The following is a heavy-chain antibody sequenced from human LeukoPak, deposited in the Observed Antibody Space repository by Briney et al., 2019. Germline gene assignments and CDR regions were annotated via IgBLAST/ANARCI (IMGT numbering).Heavy chain of an antibody. Sequence: SGGSLRLSCAASGFTFSGCSMNWVRQAPGKGLEWVSYISSSSSTISYADSVKGRFTVSRDNAKNSLYLQMNSLRDEDTAVYFCARGGYCGGATCYDYWGQGTLVTVSS. CDR2: ISSSSSTI. D-gene: IGHD2-21*01. J-gene: IGHJ4*02. CDR3: ARGGYCGGATCYDY. V-gene: IGHV3-48*02. CDR1: GFTFSGCS.